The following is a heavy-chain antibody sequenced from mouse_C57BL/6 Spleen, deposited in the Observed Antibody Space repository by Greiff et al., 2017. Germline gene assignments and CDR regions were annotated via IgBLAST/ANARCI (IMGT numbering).Heavy chain of an antibody. V-gene: IGHV5-17*01. CDR2: ISSGSSTI. J-gene: IGHJ3*01. D-gene: IGHD1-1*01. CDR3: ARPTVVAPRSSAWFAY. CDR1: GFTFSDYG. Sequence: DVMLVESGGGLVKPGGSLKLSCAASGFTFSDYGMHWVRQAPEKGLEWVAYISSGSSTIYYADTVKGRFTISRDNAKNTLFLQMTSLRSEDTAMYYCARPTVVAPRSSAWFAYWGQGTLVTVSA.